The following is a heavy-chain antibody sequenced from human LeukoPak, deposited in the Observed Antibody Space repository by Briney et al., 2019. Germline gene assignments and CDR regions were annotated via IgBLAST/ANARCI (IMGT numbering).Heavy chain of an antibody. Sequence: PGGSLRLSCAASGFTVGSNYMSWVRQAPGKGLEWVSVIYSGGSTYYADSVKGRFTISRDNSKNTLYLQMNSLRAEDTAVYYCARVPSIRDSSGYYYGGFDYWGQGTLVTVSS. CDR2: IYSGGST. D-gene: IGHD3-22*01. CDR3: ARVPSIRDSSGYYYGGFDY. CDR1: GFTVGSNY. J-gene: IGHJ4*02. V-gene: IGHV3-53*01.